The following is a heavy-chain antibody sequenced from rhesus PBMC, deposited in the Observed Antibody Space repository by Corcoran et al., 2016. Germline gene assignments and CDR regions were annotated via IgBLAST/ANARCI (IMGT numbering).Heavy chain of an antibody. J-gene: IGHJ4*01. CDR1: GFTFSNSW. CDR3: ARGLVGY. D-gene: IGHD1-44*01. Sequence: EVQLVESGGGLVQPGGSLRLSCAASGFTFSNSWMTWVRQAPGKGLEWVGFIKSKADGGTTAYADSVKGRFTNSRDDSKNTLYRQMNSLKTEDTAVYYCARGLVGYWGQGVLVTVSS. V-gene: IGHV3S11*01. CDR2: IKSKADGGTT.